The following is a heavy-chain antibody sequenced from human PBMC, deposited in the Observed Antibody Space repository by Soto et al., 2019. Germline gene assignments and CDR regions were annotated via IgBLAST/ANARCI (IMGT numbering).Heavy chain of an antibody. J-gene: IGHJ4*02. CDR3: AKDRRAGGNYGFYSDF. V-gene: IGHV3-23*01. Sequence: EMQLLESGGGLVQPGGSLRLSCAASGFTFSSYGMTWVRQTPGKGLEWVSFSSATGAGTYFADSVKGRFTISRDNSKNTLYLQMSSLRADATAVYYCAKDRRAGGNYGFYSDFWGQGALVIVSS. CDR1: GFTFSSYG. D-gene: IGHD1-7*01. CDR2: SSATGAGT.